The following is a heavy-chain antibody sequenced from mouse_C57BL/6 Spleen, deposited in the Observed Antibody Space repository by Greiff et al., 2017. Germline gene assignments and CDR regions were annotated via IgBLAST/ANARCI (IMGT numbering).Heavy chain of an antibody. CDR2: IWSGGST. CDR1: GFSLTSYG. V-gene: IGHV2-2*01. D-gene: IGHD1-1*02. J-gene: IGHJ4*01. CDR3: ARNWWGSWDAMDY. Sequence: QVPLQQSGPGLVQPSQSLSITCTVSGFSLTSYGLHWVRQSPGKGLEWLGVIWSGGSTDYNAAFISRLSISKDNSKSQVFFNMNRLQADDTAIYYCARNWWGSWDAMDYWGQGTSVTVSS.